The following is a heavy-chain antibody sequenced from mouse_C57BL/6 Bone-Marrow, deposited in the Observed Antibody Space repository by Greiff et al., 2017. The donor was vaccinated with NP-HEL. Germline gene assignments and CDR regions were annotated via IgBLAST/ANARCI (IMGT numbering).Heavy chain of an antibody. J-gene: IGHJ1*03. CDR3: ARYGYYLDV. Sequence: QVQLQQSGAELARPGASVKLSCKASGYTFTSYGISWVKQRTGQGLEWIGEIYPRSGNTYYNEKFKGKATLTAEKSSSTAYMELRSLTSEDSAVYFCARYGYYLDVGGTGTTVTVSS. CDR2: IYPRSGNT. D-gene: IGHD2-2*01. V-gene: IGHV1-81*01. CDR1: GYTFTSYG.